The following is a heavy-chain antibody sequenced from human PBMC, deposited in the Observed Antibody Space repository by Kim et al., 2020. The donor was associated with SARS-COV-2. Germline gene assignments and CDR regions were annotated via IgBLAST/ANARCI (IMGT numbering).Heavy chain of an antibody. Sequence: SETLSLTCTVSGGSISSSSYYWGWIRQPPGKGLEWIGSIYYSGSTYYNPSLKSRVTISVDTSKNQFSLKLSSVTAADTAVYYCATMPGYSSGWYAEEVGGQGTLVTVSS. CDR1: GGSISSSSYY. CDR2: IYYSGST. D-gene: IGHD6-19*01. CDR3: ATMPGYSSGWYAEEV. J-gene: IGHJ4*02. V-gene: IGHV4-39*01.